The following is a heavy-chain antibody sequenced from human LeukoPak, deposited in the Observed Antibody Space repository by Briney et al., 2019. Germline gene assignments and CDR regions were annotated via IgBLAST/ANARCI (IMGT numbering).Heavy chain of an antibody. J-gene: IGHJ6*03. D-gene: IGHD6-13*01. V-gene: IGHV1-46*01. CDR1: GYTFTSYY. CDR2: INPSGGST. CDR3: ARFGSFGAAGLYYYYYYMDV. Sequence: ASVKVSCKASGYTFTSYYMHWVRQAPGQGLEWMGIINPSGGSTSYAQKFQGRVTMTRDMSTSTVYMELSSLRSEDTAVYYCARFGSFGAAGLYYYYYYMDVWGKGTTVTISS.